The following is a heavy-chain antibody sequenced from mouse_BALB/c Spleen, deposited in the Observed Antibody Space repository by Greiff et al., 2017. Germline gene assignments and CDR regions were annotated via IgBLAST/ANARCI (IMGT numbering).Heavy chain of an antibody. J-gene: IGHJ3*01. CDR3: ARGGVGGRPWFAY. D-gene: IGHD3-3*01. V-gene: IGHV1-7*01. CDR1: GYTFTSYW. CDR2: INPSTGYT. Sequence: VQLQQSGAELAKPGASVKMSCKASGYTFTSYWMHWVQQRPGQGLEWIGYINPSTGYTEYTQKFKDKATLTADKSSSTAYMQLSSLTSEDAAVYYCARGGVGGRPWFAYWGQGTLVTVSA.